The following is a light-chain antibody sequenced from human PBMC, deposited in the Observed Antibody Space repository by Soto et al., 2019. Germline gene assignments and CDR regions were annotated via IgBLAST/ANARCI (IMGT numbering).Light chain of an antibody. Sequence: QSVLTHPASVSGSPGQSITTSCTGTSSDVGGYNYVSWYQQHPGKAPKLMIYDVSNRPSGVSNRFSGSKSGNTASLTISGLQAEDEADYYCSSYTSSTPYVFGTGTKLTVL. CDR1: SSDVGGYNY. CDR3: SSYTSSTPYV. CDR2: DVS. J-gene: IGLJ1*01. V-gene: IGLV2-14*01.